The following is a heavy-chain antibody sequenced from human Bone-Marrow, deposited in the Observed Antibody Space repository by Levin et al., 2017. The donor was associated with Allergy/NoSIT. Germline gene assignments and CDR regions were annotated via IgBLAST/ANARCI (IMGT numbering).Heavy chain of an antibody. D-gene: IGHD6-19*01. V-gene: IGHV3-30-3*01. J-gene: IGHJ4*02. CDR1: GFTFSSYA. Sequence: LSLTCAASGFTFSSYAMHWVRQAPGKGLEWVAVISYDGSNKYYADSVKGRFTISRDNSKNTLYLQMNSLRAEDTAVYYCARKKYSSGWANWGQGTLVTVSS. CDR2: ISYDGSNK. CDR3: ARKKYSSGWAN.